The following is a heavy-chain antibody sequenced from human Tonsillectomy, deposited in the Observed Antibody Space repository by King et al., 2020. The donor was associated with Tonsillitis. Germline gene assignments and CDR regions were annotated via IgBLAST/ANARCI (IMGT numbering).Heavy chain of an antibody. D-gene: IGHD4-11*01. CDR1: GFTFSSYW. Sequence: VQLVESGGGLVHPGGSLRLSCAASGFTFSSYWMSWARQAPGKGLEWVANIKQDGSEKYYVDSVKGRFTISRDNAKNSLYLQMNRLRAEDTAVYYCARGGSNYAWGYYYGMDVWGQGTTVTVSS. V-gene: IGHV3-7*01. CDR2: IKQDGSEK. J-gene: IGHJ6*02. CDR3: ARGGSNYAWGYYYGMDV.